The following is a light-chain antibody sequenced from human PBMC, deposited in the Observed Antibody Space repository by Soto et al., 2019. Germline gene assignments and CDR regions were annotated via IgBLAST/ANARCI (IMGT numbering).Light chain of an antibody. V-gene: IGKV3-11*01. CDR2: DAS. J-gene: IGKJ5*01. Sequence: EIVLTQSPATLSLSPGERATLSCRVSQSVSSHLAWYQQKPGQAPRLLIYDASNRATGIPARFSGSGSGTDFTLTISSLEPEDFAVYYCQQRSNWLITFGQGTRLEIK. CDR1: QSVSSH. CDR3: QQRSNWLIT.